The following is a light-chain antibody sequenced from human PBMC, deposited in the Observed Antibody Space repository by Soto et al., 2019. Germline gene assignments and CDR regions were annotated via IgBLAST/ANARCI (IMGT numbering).Light chain of an antibody. Sequence: DVQMTQSPSSLSASVGDRVTITCRASQDINSWLAWYQQKPGQAPKSLIYAASSLQTGVPSRFSGSESGTDFTLTISSLQPEDSATYYCQQSNVYPLTFGGGTKVEIK. J-gene: IGKJ4*01. CDR3: QQSNVYPLT. CDR1: QDINSW. CDR2: AAS. V-gene: IGKV1D-16*01.